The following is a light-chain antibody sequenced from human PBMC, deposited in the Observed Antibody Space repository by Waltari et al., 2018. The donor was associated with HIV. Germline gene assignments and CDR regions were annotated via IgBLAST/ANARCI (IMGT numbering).Light chain of an antibody. V-gene: IGKV3-20*01. J-gene: IGKJ1*01. CDR2: GAS. Sequence: EVVLTQSPDTLSLSPGDRATLSCRASESIRGNYVAWYQQGPGQALMLRIYGASSRVLCVLHRFSGSGSGTDFTLTISSLEPEDFAVYFCQQYGNSPPWTFGQGTRVEVK. CDR3: QQYGNSPPWT. CDR1: ESIRGNY.